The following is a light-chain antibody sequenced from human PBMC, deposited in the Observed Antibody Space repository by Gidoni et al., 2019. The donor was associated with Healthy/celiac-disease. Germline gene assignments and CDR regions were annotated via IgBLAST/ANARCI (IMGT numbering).Light chain of an antibody. Sequence: DTVMTQRPLSLPVTPGQPASISCRSSQGLLHSNGYNYLDWYLQKPGQSPLLLFYLGSNRAPVVPDRFSGSGSGTDFTLKSSRVEDEDVGVYCCMQAIQRRSFGGGTKVEIK. CDR2: LGS. CDR1: QGLLHSNGYNY. CDR3: MQAIQRRS. J-gene: IGKJ4*01. V-gene: IGKV2-28*01.